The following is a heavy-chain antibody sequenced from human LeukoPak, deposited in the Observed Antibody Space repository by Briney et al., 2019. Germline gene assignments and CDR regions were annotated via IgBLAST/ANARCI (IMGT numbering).Heavy chain of an antibody. D-gene: IGHD1/OR15-1a*01. Sequence: PSETLSLTCAVYGRSFSDYSWSWIRQPPGKGLEWIGSIYYSGSTYYNPSLKSRVTISVDTSKNQFSLKLSSVTAADTAVYYCAKHGPYNWNTDFDYWGQGTLVTVSS. CDR1: GRSFSDYS. V-gene: IGHV4-34*01. J-gene: IGHJ4*02. CDR2: IYYSGST. CDR3: AKHGPYNWNTDFDY.